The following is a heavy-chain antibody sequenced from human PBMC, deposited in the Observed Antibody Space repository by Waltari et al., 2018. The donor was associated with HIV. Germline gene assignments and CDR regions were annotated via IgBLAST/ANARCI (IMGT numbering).Heavy chain of an antibody. Sequence: QVNLVQSGADVKKPGASVKVSCKTSGYTFTNYALHWVRQAPGQRLEWVGWINPGTGSTKYSQQFQGRVIFTRDTSASTVYMELSSRTSADTALYYCARVKAVSGGDFWGQGTLVTVSS. CDR2: INPGTGST. D-gene: IGHD6-19*01. J-gene: IGHJ4*02. CDR1: GYTFTNYA. V-gene: IGHV1-3*01. CDR3: ARVKAVSGGDF.